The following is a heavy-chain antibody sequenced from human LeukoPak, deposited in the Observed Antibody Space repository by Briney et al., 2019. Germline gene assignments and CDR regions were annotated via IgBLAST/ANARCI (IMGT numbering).Heavy chain of an antibody. CDR1: GFTFSRHW. V-gene: IGHV3-7*01. CDR3: AGTIRGD. J-gene: IGHJ4*02. D-gene: IGHD3-10*01. Sequence: PGGSVRLSCAASGFTFSRHWMSWVRQARGRGLEGVANINEDGSEKYYVDSVKGRFTISRDNARSSLYQQMNSLNAEDTAVYYCAGTIRGDWGRGTLVTVSS. CDR2: INEDGSEK.